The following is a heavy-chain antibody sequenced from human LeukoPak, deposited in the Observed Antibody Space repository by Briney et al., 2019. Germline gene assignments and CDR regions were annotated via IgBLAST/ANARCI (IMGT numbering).Heavy chain of an antibody. J-gene: IGHJ6*03. V-gene: IGHV4-39*07. D-gene: IGHD3-3*01. CDR1: GGSISSNSYY. CDR2: IYYSGST. CDR3: ARGYDCWSGYLYRYYYMDV. Sequence: SETLSLTCTVSGGSISSNSYYWVWIRQPPGKGLDWIGSIYYSGSTYYNPSLKSRVTISVDTSKNQFSLKLSSVTAADTAVYYCARGYDCWSGYLYRYYYMDVWGKGTTVTVSS.